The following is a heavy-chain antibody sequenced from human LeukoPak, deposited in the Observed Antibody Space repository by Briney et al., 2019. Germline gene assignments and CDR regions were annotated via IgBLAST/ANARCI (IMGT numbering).Heavy chain of an antibody. CDR3: ARAEHFGYCSGGSCYYYGMDV. CDR2: MNPNSGNT. V-gene: IGHV1-8*01. D-gene: IGHD2-15*01. Sequence: ASVKVSCKASGYTFTSYDINWVRQATGQGLEWMGWMNPNSGNTGYAQKFQGRVTMTRNTSISTAYMELSSLRSEDTAVYYCARAEHFGYCSGGSCYYYGMDVRGQGTTVTVSS. CDR1: GYTFTSYD. J-gene: IGHJ6*02.